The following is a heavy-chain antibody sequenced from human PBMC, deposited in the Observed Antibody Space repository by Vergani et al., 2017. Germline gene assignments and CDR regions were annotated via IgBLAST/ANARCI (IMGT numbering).Heavy chain of an antibody. D-gene: IGHD3-22*01. Sequence: QVQLVQSGAEVKKPGASVKVSCKASGYTFTSYGISWVRQAPGQGLEWMGWISAYNGNTNYAQKLQGRVTMTTDTSTSTAYMELRSLRSDDTAVYYCARVEFSERLQTLNYDSSGYWVYYFDYWGQGTLVTVSS. CDR3: ARVEFSERLQTLNYDSSGYWVYYFDY. CDR2: ISAYNGNT. V-gene: IGHV1-18*04. CDR1: GYTFTSYG. J-gene: IGHJ4*02.